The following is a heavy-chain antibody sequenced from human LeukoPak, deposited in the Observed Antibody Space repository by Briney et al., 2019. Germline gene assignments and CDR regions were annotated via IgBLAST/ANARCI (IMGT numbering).Heavy chain of an antibody. CDR3: AKVRGAVAITFLDY. CDR1: GFTFTNYA. Sequence: GGSLRLSCAASGFTFTNYAMSWVRQAPGKGLEWVSAISGGGGTKYYADSVKGRFTISRDNSKNTVYLEMNSLRAEDTAVYYCAKVRGAVAITFLDYWGQGTLVTVSS. J-gene: IGHJ4*02. D-gene: IGHD3-22*01. V-gene: IGHV3-23*01. CDR2: ISGGGGTK.